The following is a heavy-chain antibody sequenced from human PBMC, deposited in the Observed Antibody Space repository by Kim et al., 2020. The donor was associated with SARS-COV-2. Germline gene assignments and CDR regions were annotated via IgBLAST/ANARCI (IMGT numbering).Heavy chain of an antibody. Sequence: GGSLRLSCAASGFTFDVYAMLWVRQAPGKGLEWVSLISGDGDTTYHADSVKGRFTISRDNRKNSLYLQMNSLRTEDTAFYYCAKASSGKYSTSWSWRNYFEYWGQGTLATVPS. CDR2: ISGDGDTT. D-gene: IGHD6-13*01. J-gene: IGHJ4*02. V-gene: IGHV3-43*02. CDR3: AKASSGKYSTSWSWRNYFEY. CDR1: GFTFDVYA.